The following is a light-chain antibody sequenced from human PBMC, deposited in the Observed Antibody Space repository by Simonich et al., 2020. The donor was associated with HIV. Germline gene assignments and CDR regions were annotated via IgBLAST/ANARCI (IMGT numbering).Light chain of an antibody. CDR1: QSVLYISNNKNH. CDR3: QQYYTTPLT. CDR2: WAS. Sequence: DIVMTQSPASLAVSLGERATINCKSSQSVLYISNNKNHLAWYQQKPRPPPKLLIYWASTRESGVPDRFSGSGSGTDFTLTISSLQAEDVAVYYCQQYYTTPLTFGGGTKVEIK. J-gene: IGKJ4*01. V-gene: IGKV4-1*01.